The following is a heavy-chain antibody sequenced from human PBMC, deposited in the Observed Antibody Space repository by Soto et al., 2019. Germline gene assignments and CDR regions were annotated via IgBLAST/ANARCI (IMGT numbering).Heavy chain of an antibody. CDR3: AREWVGSSGPGDYYYYGMDV. CDR2: TYYRSKWYN. Sequence: PSQTLSLTCAISGDSVSSNSAAWNWIRQSPSRGLEWLGRTYYRSKWYNDYAVPVKSRITINPDTSKNQFSLQLNSVTPEDTAVYYCAREWVGSSGPGDYYYYGMDVWGQGTTVTVSS. J-gene: IGHJ6*02. V-gene: IGHV6-1*01. D-gene: IGHD6-6*01. CDR1: GDSVSSNSAA.